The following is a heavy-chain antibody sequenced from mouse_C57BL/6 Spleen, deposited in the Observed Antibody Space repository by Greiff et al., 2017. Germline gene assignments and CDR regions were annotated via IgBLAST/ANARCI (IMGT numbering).Heavy chain of an antibody. Sequence: QVHVKQPGAELVRPGSSVKLSCKASGYTFTSYWMHWVKQRPIQGLEWIGNIDPSDSETHYNQKFKDKATLTVDKSSSTAYMQLSSLTSEDSAVYDCARGNAQATTWFAYWGQGTLVTVSA. V-gene: IGHV1-52*01. CDR3: ARGNAQATTWFAY. J-gene: IGHJ3*01. D-gene: IGHD3-2*02. CDR1: GYTFTSYW. CDR2: IDPSDSET.